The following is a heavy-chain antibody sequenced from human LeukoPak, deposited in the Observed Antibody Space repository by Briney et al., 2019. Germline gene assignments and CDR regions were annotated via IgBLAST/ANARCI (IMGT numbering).Heavy chain of an antibody. V-gene: IGHV3-23*01. CDR3: AKGDGETYYYYYGMDV. CDR1: GFTFSSYA. Sequence: GGSLRLSCAASGFTFSSYAMSWVRQAPGKGLEWVSAINGSGGSTYYADSVKGRLTISRDNSKNTLYLQMNSLRAEDTAVYYCAKGDGETYYYYYGMDVWGQGTTVTVSS. D-gene: IGHD4-17*01. CDR2: INGSGGST. J-gene: IGHJ6*02.